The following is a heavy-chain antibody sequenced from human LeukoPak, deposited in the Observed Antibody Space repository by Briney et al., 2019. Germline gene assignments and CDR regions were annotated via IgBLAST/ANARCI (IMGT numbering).Heavy chain of an antibody. J-gene: IGHJ6*02. CDR1: GGSISSSNW. CDR3: ARVYYDSSAYYRYGMDV. D-gene: IGHD3-22*01. Sequence: PSGTLSLTCVVSGGSISSSNWWSWVRQPPEQGLEWIGEIYQSDVTNYNPSLKSRVTISVDKSKNQFSLMVSSVTAADTAVYYCARVYYDSSAYYRYGMDVWGQGTTVTVSS. V-gene: IGHV4-4*02. CDR2: IYQSDVT.